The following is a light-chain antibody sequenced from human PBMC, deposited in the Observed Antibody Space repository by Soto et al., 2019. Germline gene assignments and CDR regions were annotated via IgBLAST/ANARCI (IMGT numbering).Light chain of an antibody. CDR3: QQYGGSPYT. V-gene: IGKV3-20*01. CDR1: QSVSSSY. Sequence: EIVLTQSPGTLSLSPGERATLSCRASQSVSSSYLAWYQQKPGQAPRLLIYGASSRATGIPDRLSGSGSGTDFTLTISRLEPEDFAVYYCQQYGGSPYTVGQGTKLEIK. J-gene: IGKJ2*01. CDR2: GAS.